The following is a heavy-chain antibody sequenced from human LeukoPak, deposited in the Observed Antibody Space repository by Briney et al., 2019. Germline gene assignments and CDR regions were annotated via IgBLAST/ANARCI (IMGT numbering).Heavy chain of an antibody. CDR3: ARDFGYSYGHYYFDY. CDR1: GYTFTGYY. Sequence: ASVKVSCKASGYTFTGYYMHWVRQAPGQGPEWMGRINHNSGGTNYAQKFQGRVTMTRDTSISTAYMELSRLRSDDTAVYYCARDFGYSYGHYYFDYWGQGPLVTVSS. V-gene: IGHV1-2*06. J-gene: IGHJ4*02. D-gene: IGHD5-18*01. CDR2: INHNSGGT.